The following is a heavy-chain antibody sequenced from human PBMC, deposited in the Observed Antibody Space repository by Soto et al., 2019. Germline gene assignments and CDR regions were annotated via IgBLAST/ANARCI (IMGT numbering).Heavy chain of an antibody. CDR2: ISYEGSNK. CDR3: AKDRMGAGVRGYFDY. J-gene: IGHJ4*02. D-gene: IGHD3-10*01. Sequence: QVQLVESGGGVVQPGKSLRLSCAGSGFTFSSYGMDWVRQAPGKGLEWVAVISYEGSNKYYADSVKGRFTISRDNSNNTLYLQMSSLRADDTAVYYCAKDRMGAGVRGYFDYWGQGTLVTVSS. CDR1: GFTFSSYG. V-gene: IGHV3-30*18.